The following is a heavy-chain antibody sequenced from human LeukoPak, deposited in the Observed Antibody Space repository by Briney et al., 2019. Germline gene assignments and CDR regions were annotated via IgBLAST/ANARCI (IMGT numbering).Heavy chain of an antibody. D-gene: IGHD3-16*02. CDR2: IKSKTDGGTT. CDR3: TRLGELSLYFDY. J-gene: IGHJ4*02. V-gene: IGHV3-15*01. Sequence: PGGSLRLSCAASGFTFSNAWMSWVRQAPGKGLEWVGRIKSKTDGGTTDYAAPVKGRFTISRDDPKNTLYLQMNSLKTEDTAVYYCTRLGELSLYFDYWGQGTLVTVSS. CDR1: GFTFSNAW.